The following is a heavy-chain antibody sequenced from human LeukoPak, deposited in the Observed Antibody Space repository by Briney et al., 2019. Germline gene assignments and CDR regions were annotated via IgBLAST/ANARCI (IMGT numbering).Heavy chain of an antibody. J-gene: IGHJ4*02. CDR3: ARGPYSEGRVFDY. Sequence: PGGSLRLSCAASGFSVSSNYMSWVRQAPGKGLEWVSVIYSGGSTDYADSVKGRFTISRDNSKNTLYLQMNSLRAEDTAVYYCARGPYSEGRVFDYWGQGTLVTVSS. CDR1: GFSVSSNY. V-gene: IGHV3-53*01. D-gene: IGHD6-13*01. CDR2: IYSGGST.